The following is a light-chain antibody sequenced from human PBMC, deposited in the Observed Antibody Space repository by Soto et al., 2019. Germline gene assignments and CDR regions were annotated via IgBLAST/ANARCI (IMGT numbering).Light chain of an antibody. J-gene: IGKJ5*01. Sequence: ESVLTQSPGSLSLSAGERATLSCRASQSVSSSYLAWYQQKPGQAHRLLIYGASSRATGIPDRFSGRGSGTEFTLTISSLQSEDFAVYYCPQYDTWPSITFGQGHDWRL. V-gene: IGKV3-20*01. CDR2: GAS. CDR3: PQYDTWPSIT. CDR1: QSVSSSY.